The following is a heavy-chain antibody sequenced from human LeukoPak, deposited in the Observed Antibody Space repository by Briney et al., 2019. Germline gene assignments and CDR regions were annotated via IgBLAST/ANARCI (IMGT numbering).Heavy chain of an antibody. J-gene: IGHJ3*02. D-gene: IGHD3/OR15-3a*01. CDR1: GDSVSSNSAA. Sequence: SQTLSLTCAISGDSVSSNSAAWNWIRQSPSRGLEWLGRTYYRSKWYNDYAVSVKSRITINPDTSKNQFSLQLNSVTPEDTAVYYCARGSTAWTVTVGDRAFDIWGQGTMVTVSS. CDR3: ARGSTAWTVTVGDRAFDI. CDR2: TYYRSKWYN. V-gene: IGHV6-1*01.